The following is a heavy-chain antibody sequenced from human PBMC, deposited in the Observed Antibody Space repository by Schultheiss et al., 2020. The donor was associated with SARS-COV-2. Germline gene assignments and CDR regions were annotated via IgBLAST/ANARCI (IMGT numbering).Heavy chain of an antibody. CDR2: IYYSGST. CDR1: GGSISSGYY. J-gene: IGHJ5*02. CDR3: ARLLSRSPLYSSGFNWFDP. D-gene: IGHD6-19*01. V-gene: IGHV4-38-2*01. Sequence: SETLSLTCAVSGGSISSGYYWGWIRQPPGKGLEWIGSIYYSGSTYYNPSLKSRVTISVDTSKNQFSLKLSSVTAADTAVYYCARLLSRSPLYSSGFNWFDPWGQGTLVTVSS.